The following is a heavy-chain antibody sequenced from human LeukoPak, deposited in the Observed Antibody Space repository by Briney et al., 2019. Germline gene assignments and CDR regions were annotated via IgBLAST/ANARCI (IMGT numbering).Heavy chain of an antibody. CDR1: GFTFSSYG. CDR2: IWYDGSNK. CDR3: AAYSSSSYWFDP. J-gene: IGHJ5*02. V-gene: IGHV3-33*01. D-gene: IGHD6-6*01. Sequence: GGSLRLSCAASGFTFSSYGMHWVRQAPGKGLEWVAVIWYDGSNKHYADSVKGRFTISRDNSKNTLYLQMNSLRAEDTAVYYCAAYSSSSYWFDPWGQGTLVTVSS.